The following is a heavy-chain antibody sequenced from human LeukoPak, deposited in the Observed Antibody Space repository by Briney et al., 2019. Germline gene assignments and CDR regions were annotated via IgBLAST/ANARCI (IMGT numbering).Heavy chain of an antibody. V-gene: IGHV3-30*04. Sequence: AGGSLRLSCAASGFTFSNFALHWVRQAPGKGLEWVAVISYDGSNKYYADSVKGRFTISRDNSKNTLYLQMNSLRAEDSAVYYCARVYYSSPRAWFDYWGQGTLVTVSS. CDR3: ARVYYSSPRAWFDY. D-gene: IGHD6-13*01. J-gene: IGHJ5*01. CDR2: ISYDGSNK. CDR1: GFTFSNFA.